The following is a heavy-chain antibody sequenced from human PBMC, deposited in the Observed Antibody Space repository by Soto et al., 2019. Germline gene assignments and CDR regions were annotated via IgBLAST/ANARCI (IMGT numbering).Heavy chain of an antibody. CDR3: ARDSRDILTGYYIDY. Sequence: SVKVSCKASGGTFSSYAVSWVRQAPGQGLEWMGGIIPIFGTANYAQKFQGRVTITADESTSTAYMELSSLRSEDTAVYYCARDSRDILTGYYIDYWGQGTLVTVSS. V-gene: IGHV1-69*13. J-gene: IGHJ4*02. CDR2: IIPIFGTA. CDR1: GGTFSSYA. D-gene: IGHD3-9*01.